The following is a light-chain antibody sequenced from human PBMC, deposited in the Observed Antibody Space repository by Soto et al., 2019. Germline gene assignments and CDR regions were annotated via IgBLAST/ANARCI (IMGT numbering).Light chain of an antibody. CDR2: DAS. Sequence: EIVLTQSPATLSLSVGERATLSCRASQSVSSYLAWYQQKPGQAPRLLIYDASNRATGIPARFSGSGSGTDFTLTISSLEPEDFAVYYCQQRSNWPPTWTFGQGTKVEIK. J-gene: IGKJ1*01. CDR3: QQRSNWPPTWT. V-gene: IGKV3-11*01. CDR1: QSVSSY.